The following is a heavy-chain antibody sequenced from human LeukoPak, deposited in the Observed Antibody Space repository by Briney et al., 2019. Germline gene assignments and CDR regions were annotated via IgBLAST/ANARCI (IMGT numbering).Heavy chain of an antibody. CDR2: INPNSGGT. Sequence: ASVKVSCKASGYTFTGYYMHWVRQAPGQGLEWMGWINPNSGGTNYAQKFQGRVTMTRDTSISTAYMELSRLGSDDTAVYYCARDKEYSSSWYVWFDPWGQGTLVTVSS. CDR1: GYTFTGYY. J-gene: IGHJ5*02. CDR3: ARDKEYSSSWYVWFDP. D-gene: IGHD6-13*01. V-gene: IGHV1-2*02.